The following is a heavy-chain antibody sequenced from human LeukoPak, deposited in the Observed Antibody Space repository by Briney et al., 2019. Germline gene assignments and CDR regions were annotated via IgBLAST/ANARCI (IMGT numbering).Heavy chain of an antibody. V-gene: IGHV1-2*06. CDR2: INPKSGGT. D-gene: IGHD3-22*01. J-gene: IGHJ4*02. CDR3: ARGILYYYDSSGYYGVDY. Sequence: GASVKVSCKASGYTFTGYYMHWVRQAPGQGLEWMGRINPKSGGTNYAQKFQGRVTMTRDTSISTAYMELSRLRSDDTAVYYCARGILYYYDSSGYYGVDYWGQGTLVTVSS. CDR1: GYTFTGYY.